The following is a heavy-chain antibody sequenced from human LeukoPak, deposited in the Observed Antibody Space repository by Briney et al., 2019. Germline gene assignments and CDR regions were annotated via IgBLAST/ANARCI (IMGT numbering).Heavy chain of an antibody. CDR1: GYTFTSYA. J-gene: IGHJ5*02. Sequence: ASVKVSCKASGYTFTSYAMNWVRQAPGQGLEWMGWINTNTGNPTYAQGFTGRFVFSLDASVSTAYLQISSLKAEDTAVYYCARAHCSGGSCYSVWFDPWGQGTLVTVSS. CDR2: INTNTGNP. D-gene: IGHD2-15*01. V-gene: IGHV7-4-1*02. CDR3: ARAHCSGGSCYSVWFDP.